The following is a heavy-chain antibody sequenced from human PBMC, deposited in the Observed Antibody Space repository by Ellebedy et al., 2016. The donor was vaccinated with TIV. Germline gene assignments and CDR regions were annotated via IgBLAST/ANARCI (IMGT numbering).Heavy chain of an antibody. CDR2: IYYSGNT. CDR3: ARPLGRYYEMWFDP. Sequence: MPSETLSLTCTVSGGSISSSSYYWGWIRQPPGKGLEWIGRIYYSGNTYYKPSLKSRVTISVDPSRNQFSLKISSVTVADTAVYFCARPLGRYYEMWFDPWGQGSLVTVSS. D-gene: IGHD1-26*01. V-gene: IGHV4-39*01. J-gene: IGHJ5*02. CDR1: GGSISSSSYY.